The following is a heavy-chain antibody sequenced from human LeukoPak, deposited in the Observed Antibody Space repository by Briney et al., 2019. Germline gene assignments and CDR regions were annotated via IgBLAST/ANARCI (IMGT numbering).Heavy chain of an antibody. D-gene: IGHD3-10*01. Sequence: GGSLRLSCAASGFTVSSNEMSWVRQAPGKGLEWVSSISGGSTYYADSRKGRFTISRDNSKNTVNLQLGSLRIEDTAVYHCARMTLYGSGTVHWGQGILVTVSS. CDR3: ARMTLYGSGTVH. CDR2: ISGGST. CDR1: GFTVSSNE. J-gene: IGHJ4*02. V-gene: IGHV3-38-3*01.